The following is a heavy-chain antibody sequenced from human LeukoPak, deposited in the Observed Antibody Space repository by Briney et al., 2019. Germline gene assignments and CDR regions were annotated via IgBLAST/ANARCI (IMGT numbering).Heavy chain of an antibody. Sequence: GGSLRLSCAASGFTFSSYAMHWVRQAPGKGLEWVAVISYDGSNKYYADSVKGRFTISRDNSKNTLYLQMNSLRAEDTAVYYCAKSRPAGTDAFDIWGQGTMVTVSS. V-gene: IGHV3-30-3*02. J-gene: IGHJ3*02. CDR2: ISYDGSNK. CDR3: AKSRPAGTDAFDI. D-gene: IGHD6-13*01. CDR1: GFTFSSYA.